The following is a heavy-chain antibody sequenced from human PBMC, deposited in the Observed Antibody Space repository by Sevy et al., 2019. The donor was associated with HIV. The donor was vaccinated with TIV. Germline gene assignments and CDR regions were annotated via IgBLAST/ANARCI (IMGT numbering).Heavy chain of an antibody. CDR2: IKQDGSEK. CDR1: GFTFSSYW. CDR3: ARERGNYYYDSSGYYYDAYYFDY. Sequence: GGSLRLSCAASGFTFSSYWMSWVRQAPGKGLEWVANIKQDGSEKYYVDSVKGRFTISRDNAKNSLYRQMNVLRAEDTAVYYCARERGNYYYDSSGYYYDAYYFDYWGQGTLVTVSS. D-gene: IGHD3-22*01. J-gene: IGHJ4*02. V-gene: IGHV3-7*01.